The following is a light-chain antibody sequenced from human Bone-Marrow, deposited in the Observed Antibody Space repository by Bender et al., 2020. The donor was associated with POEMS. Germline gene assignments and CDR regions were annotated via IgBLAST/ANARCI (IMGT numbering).Light chain of an antibody. V-gene: IGLV1-44*01. Sequence: QSVLTQPPSASGTPGQRVTISCSGSNSNIGTNAVNWYQQFPGTAPKLLIYSDNQRPAGVPYRFYAFKSGTSASLAVSGLQSEDGAAYYCAAWDACLRGGVFGGGTRLTVL. CDR3: AAWDACLRGGV. CDR1: NSNIGTNA. J-gene: IGLJ3*02. CDR2: SDN.